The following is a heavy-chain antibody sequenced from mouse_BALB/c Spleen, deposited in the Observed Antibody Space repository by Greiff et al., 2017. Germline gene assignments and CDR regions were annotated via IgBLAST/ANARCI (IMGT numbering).Heavy chain of an antibody. CDR2: ISNGGGST. CDR1: GFTFSSYT. Sequence: DVMLVESGGGLVQPGGSLKLSCAASGFTFSSYTMSWVRQTPEKRLEWVAYISNGGGSTYYPDTVKGRFTISRDNAKNTLYLQMSSLKSEDTAMYYCARQGDYAMDYWGQGTSVTVSS. J-gene: IGHJ4*01. CDR3: ARQGDYAMDY. V-gene: IGHV5-12-2*01.